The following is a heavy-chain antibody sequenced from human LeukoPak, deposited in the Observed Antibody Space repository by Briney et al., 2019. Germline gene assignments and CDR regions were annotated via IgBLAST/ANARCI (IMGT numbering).Heavy chain of an antibody. CDR3: ARGGSS. V-gene: IGHV4-38-2*02. J-gene: IGHJ1*01. Sequence: SETLSLTCTVSGYSISSGYYWGWIRQPPGKGLEWIGSIYHSGSTYYNPSLKSRVTISVDTSKNQFSLKLSSVTAADTAVYYCARGGSSWSQGTLVTVSS. CDR1: GYSISSGYY. CDR2: IYHSGST. D-gene: IGHD6-13*01.